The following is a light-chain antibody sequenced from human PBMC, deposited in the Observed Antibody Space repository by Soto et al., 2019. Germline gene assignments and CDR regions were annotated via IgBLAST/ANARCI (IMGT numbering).Light chain of an antibody. CDR1: QSISSW. CDR2: DAS. Sequence: DIQMTQSPSTLCGSVGDRVTISCRASQSISSWLAWYQQKPGKAPKLLIYDASSLESGVPSRFSGSGSGTEFTLTISSLQPDDFATYYCQQYNSYSPLWTFGQGTKV. V-gene: IGKV1-5*01. CDR3: QQYNSYSPLWT. J-gene: IGKJ1*01.